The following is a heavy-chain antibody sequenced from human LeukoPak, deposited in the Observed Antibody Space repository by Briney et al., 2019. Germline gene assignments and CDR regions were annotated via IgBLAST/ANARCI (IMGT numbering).Heavy chain of an antibody. D-gene: IGHD3-9*01. CDR3: ASRHYDILTGYPSLLFDF. CDR1: GFTFSNYA. CDR2: IYSGGST. Sequence: GGSLRLSCAAPGFTFSNYAMSWVRQAPGKGLEWVSLIYSGGSTYYADSVKGRFTISRDNSKNTLYLQMNSLRAEDTAVYYCASRHYDILTGYPSLLFDFWGQGGLVTVSS. V-gene: IGHV3-66*01. J-gene: IGHJ4*02.